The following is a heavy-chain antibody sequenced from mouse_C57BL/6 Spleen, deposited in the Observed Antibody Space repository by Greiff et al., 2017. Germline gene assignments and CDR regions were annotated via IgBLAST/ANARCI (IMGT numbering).Heavy chain of an antibody. CDR3: ARTQLRLQYYFDD. V-gene: IGHV1-64*01. D-gene: IGHD3-2*02. J-gene: IGHJ2*01. CDR1: GYTFTSYW. Sequence: QVQLQQPGAELVKPGASVKLSCKASGYTFTSYWMHWVKQRPGQGLEWIGMIHPNSGSTNYNEKFKSKATLTVDKSSSTAYMQLSSLTSEDSAVYYCARTQLRLQYYFDDWGQGTTLTGSS. CDR2: IHPNSGST.